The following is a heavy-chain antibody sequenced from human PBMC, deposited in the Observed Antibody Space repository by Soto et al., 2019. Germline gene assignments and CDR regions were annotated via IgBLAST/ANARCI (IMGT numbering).Heavy chain of an antibody. CDR2: IMQDGSES. J-gene: IGHJ4*02. CDR1: GFTFNNYW. D-gene: IGHD6-13*01. V-gene: IGHV3-7*05. Sequence: GGSLRLSCADSGFTFNNYWMSWVRQAPGKGLEWVASIMQDGSESHYVDSVKGRFTISRDNAKNSLYLQMNSLRAEDTAVYYCARAGIAVAQRLLLFDCWGQGTLVTVSS. CDR3: ARAGIAVAQRLLLFDC.